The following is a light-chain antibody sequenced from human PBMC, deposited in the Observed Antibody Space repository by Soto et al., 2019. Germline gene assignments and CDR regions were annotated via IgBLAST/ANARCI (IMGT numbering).Light chain of an antibody. CDR3: AQGLAVPFT. Sequence: EIVLPQSPLSLPVTPGEPASISCRSSRSILGSSGYNYLNWYLQKQGQSPQLLIYLGSSRASGVPDRFSGSGSGTDFTLTISRVEAGDVGVYFCAQGLAVPFTFGGGTKVEI. V-gene: IGKV2-28*01. J-gene: IGKJ4*01. CDR1: RSILGSSGYNY. CDR2: LGS.